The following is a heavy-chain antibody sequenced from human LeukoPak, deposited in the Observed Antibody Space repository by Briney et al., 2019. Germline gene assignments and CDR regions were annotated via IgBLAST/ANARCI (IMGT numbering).Heavy chain of an antibody. CDR1: GFTFSDAR. V-gene: IGHV3-15*01. D-gene: IGHD6-13*01. J-gene: IGHJ4*02. CDR2: IKTKTDGQTT. CDR3: ATVGGSSWYADY. Sequence: GGSLRLSCAASGFTFSDARMSWVRQAPGKGLEWVGRIKTKTDGQTTDYAAPAKGRFTISRDDSKNTLFLQMNSLKTEDTAVYYCATVGGSSWYADYWGQGTLVTVSS.